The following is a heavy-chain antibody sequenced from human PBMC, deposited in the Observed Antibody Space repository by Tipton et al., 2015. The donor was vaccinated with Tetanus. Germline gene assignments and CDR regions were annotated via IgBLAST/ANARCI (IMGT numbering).Heavy chain of an antibody. CDR3: ASGSSIRHGLDV. CDR2: LNPKSGSA. J-gene: IGHJ6*02. CDR1: GYTFTSYG. D-gene: IGHD2-2*01. V-gene: IGHV1-8*03. Sequence: QSGAEVKKPGVSVKVSCKASGYTFTSYGLNWVRKAAGRGFEWMGWLNPKSGSAAYAPRFQGRVTITTNTSITTAFMEVASLTYEDTAVYYCASGSSIRHGLDVWGHGPSVTVSS.